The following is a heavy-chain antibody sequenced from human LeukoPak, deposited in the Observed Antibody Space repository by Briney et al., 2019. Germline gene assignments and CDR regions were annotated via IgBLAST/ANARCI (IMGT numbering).Heavy chain of an antibody. Sequence: ASVKVSCEASVYTFTSYGISWVRQSPGQGLEWMGWISAYNVNTNYTQKLQGRVTMTTDTSTSTAYMELRSLRSDGTAVYSCARDGGIVVVPAANNWFDPWGQGTLVTVSS. V-gene: IGHV1-18*01. CDR2: ISAYNVNT. D-gene: IGHD2-2*01. CDR1: VYTFTSYG. J-gene: IGHJ5*02. CDR3: ARDGGIVVVPAANNWFDP.